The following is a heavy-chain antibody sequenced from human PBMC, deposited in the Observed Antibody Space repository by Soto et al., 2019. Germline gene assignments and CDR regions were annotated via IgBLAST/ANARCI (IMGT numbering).Heavy chain of an antibody. D-gene: IGHD6-6*01. V-gene: IGHV2-5*01. CDR3: ARGLGALPVFAFDI. J-gene: IGHJ3*02. Sequence: QITLKGSGPTLVKPTQTLTLTCTLSGISLSTTGVGLGWIRQTPGKALEWLALIYWNDDKHYNPSLKTRLTITKDTSKSQAVLTMTSMDPVDTATYYCARGLGALPVFAFDIWDQGTVVTVSS. CDR1: GISLSTTGVG. CDR2: IYWNDDK.